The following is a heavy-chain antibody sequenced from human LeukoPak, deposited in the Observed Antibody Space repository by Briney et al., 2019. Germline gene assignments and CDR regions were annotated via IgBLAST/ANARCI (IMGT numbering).Heavy chain of an antibody. J-gene: IGHJ4*02. CDR3: AKDFGDRFYYFDS. Sequence: GGSLRLSCAASGLMFRNYAMDWVRQAPGKGLEWVSAIIASGGTTYYADSVKGRFTISRDNSKNTPFLQMNSLRAEDTAVYYCAKDFGDRFYYFDSWGQGTLVTVSS. CDR1: GLMFRNYA. D-gene: IGHD4-17*01. CDR2: IIASGGTT. V-gene: IGHV3-23*01.